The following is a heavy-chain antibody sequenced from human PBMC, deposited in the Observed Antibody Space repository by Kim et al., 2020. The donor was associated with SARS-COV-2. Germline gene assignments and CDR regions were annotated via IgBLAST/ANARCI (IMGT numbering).Heavy chain of an antibody. D-gene: IGHD3-10*02. CDR3: AKSSNVPSKRFPFDY. CDR2: ITTTGGTT. V-gene: IGHV3-23*01. CDR1: GFIFSNYA. J-gene: IGHJ4*02. Sequence: GGSLRLSCAASGFIFSNYAMNWVRQAPGKGLEWVSSITTTGGTTYYADSVKGRFTISRDSSKNTLYLQVNSLRAEDTAIYYCAKSSNVPSKRFPFDYWGQGILVTVSS.